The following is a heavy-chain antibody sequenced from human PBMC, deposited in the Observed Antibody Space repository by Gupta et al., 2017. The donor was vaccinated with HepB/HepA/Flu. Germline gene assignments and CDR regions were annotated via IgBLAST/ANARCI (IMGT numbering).Heavy chain of an antibody. V-gene: IGHV1-8*01. CDR2: MNPRSGNT. CDR1: GYSFTSYD. Sequence: QVQLVQSGAEVKKPGASVKVSCKASGYSFTSYDVSWVRQATGQGLEWMGWMNPRSGNTGDLQKCQGRVTMTRDTSISTAYMELSSLRSEDTAVYYCARGTRTFDYWGQGTLVTVSS. J-gene: IGHJ4*02. CDR3: ARGTRTFDY.